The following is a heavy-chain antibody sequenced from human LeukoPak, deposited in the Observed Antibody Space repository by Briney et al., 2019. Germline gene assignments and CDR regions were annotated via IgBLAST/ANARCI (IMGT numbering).Heavy chain of an antibody. J-gene: IGHJ4*02. CDR2: IYYSGGT. CDR3: ARETRRTRYDTSGYYDY. D-gene: IGHD3-22*01. V-gene: IGHV4-39*01. Sequence: SETLSLTCTVSDGSIISTNYSWGWIRQPPGKGLEWIGSIYYSGGTYYNPSLKSRVTISVDTSKNQFSLKLSSVTAADTAVYYCARETRRTRYDTSGYYDYWGQGTLFTVSS. CDR1: DGSIISTNYS.